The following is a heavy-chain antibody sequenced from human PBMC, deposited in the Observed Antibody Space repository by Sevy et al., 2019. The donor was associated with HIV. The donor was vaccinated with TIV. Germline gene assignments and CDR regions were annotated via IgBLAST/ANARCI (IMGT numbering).Heavy chain of an antibody. J-gene: IGHJ6*02. CDR2: INPNSGGT. Sequence: ASVKVSCKASGYTFTGYYMPWVRQAPGQGLEWMGWINPNSGGTNYAQKFQGRVTMTRDTSISTAYMELSRLRSDDTAVYYCARNKPVDTATVYYYGMDVWGQGTTVTVSS. CDR1: GYTFTGYY. CDR3: ARNKPVDTATVYYYGMDV. D-gene: IGHD5-18*01. V-gene: IGHV1-2*02.